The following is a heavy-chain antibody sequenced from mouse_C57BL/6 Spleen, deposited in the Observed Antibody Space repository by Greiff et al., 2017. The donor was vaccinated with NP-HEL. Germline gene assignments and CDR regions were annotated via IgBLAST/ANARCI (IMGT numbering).Heavy chain of an antibody. CDR2: ISSGGSYT. D-gene: IGHD2-5*01. Sequence: DVMLVESGGDLVKPGGSLKLSCAASGFTFSSYGMSWVRQTPDKRLEWVATISSGGSYTYYPDSVKGRFTISRDNAKNTLYLQMSSLKSEDTAMYYCARHSNYYFDYWGQSTTLTVSS. J-gene: IGHJ2*01. V-gene: IGHV5-6*02. CDR1: GFTFSSYG. CDR3: ARHSNYYFDY.